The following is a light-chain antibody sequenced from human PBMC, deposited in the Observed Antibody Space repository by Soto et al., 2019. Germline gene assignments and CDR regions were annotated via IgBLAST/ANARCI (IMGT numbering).Light chain of an antibody. V-gene: IGKV3-20*01. Sequence: ESVLTQSPGTLSLSPGERATLSCRASQSVSSSYLAWYQQKPGKAPRLLIYGASTRATGIPPRFSGSGSGTEFTITISSLQSEDFAAYYCQQYGSSPSTFGQGTRLEIK. J-gene: IGKJ5*01. CDR1: QSVSSSY. CDR2: GAS. CDR3: QQYGSSPST.